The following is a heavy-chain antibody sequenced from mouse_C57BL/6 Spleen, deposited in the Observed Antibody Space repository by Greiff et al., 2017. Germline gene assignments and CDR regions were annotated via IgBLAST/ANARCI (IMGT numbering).Heavy chain of an antibody. CDR3: ERYGSGRYFDY. CDR1: GYTFTNYW. J-gene: IGHJ2*01. D-gene: IGHD1-1*02. CDR2: IYPGGGYT. V-gene: IGHV1-63*01. Sequence: QVQLQQSGAELVRPGTSVKMSCKASGYTFTNYWIGWAKQRPGHGLEWIGDIYPGGGYTNYNAKFKGKATLTADTSSSTAYMQFSSLTSEDSAIYYCERYGSGRYFDYWGQGTTRTVAS.